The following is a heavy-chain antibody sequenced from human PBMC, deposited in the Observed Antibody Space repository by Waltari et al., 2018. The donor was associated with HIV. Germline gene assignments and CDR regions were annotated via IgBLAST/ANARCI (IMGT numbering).Heavy chain of an antibody. V-gene: IGHV4-59*01. J-gene: IGHJ5*02. Sequence: QVQLQESGPGLVKPSETLSLTCTVSGGSISSYYWSWIRQPPGKGLEWIGYIYYSGSTNYNPSLKSRVIISVDTSKNQFSLKLSSVTAADTAVYYCARDLGCSGGSCYSGWFDPWGQGTLVTVSS. CDR1: GGSISSYY. D-gene: IGHD2-15*01. CDR3: ARDLGCSGGSCYSGWFDP. CDR2: IYYSGST.